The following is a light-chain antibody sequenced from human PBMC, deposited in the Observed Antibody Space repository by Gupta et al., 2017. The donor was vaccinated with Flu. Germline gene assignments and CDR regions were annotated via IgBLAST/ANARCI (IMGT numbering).Light chain of an antibody. Sequence: QSALTQPASVSGSPGQPISISCTGGSSDIGIYTDVSWYQQLPDKAPKLIIYAVTNRPSGVSDRFSGSKSGNTASLTISGLQAEDEADYYCSSYEDTTLDLFFGGGTKLTVL. V-gene: IGLV2-14*01. CDR1: SSDIGIYTD. CDR2: AVT. CDR3: SSYEDTTLDLF. J-gene: IGLJ2*01.